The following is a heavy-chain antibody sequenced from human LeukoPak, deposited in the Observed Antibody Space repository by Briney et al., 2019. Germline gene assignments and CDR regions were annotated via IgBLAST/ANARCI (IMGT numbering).Heavy chain of an antibody. J-gene: IGHJ4*02. CDR3: AKDDYYGSGSYYKEDDY. CDR2: IWYDGSNK. Sequence: GRSLRLSCAASGFTFSSYGMHWVRQAPGKGLEWVAVIWYDGSNKYYADSVKGRFTISRDNSKNTLYLQMNSLRAEDTAVYYCAKDDYYGSGSYYKEDDYWGQGTLVTVSS. D-gene: IGHD3-10*01. CDR1: GFTFSSYG. V-gene: IGHV3-33*06.